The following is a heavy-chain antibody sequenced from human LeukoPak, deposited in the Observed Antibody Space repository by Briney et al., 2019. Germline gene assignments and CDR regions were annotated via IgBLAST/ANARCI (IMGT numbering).Heavy chain of an antibody. D-gene: IGHD3-10*01. J-gene: IGHJ4*02. CDR2: INSDGSST. CDR1: GFTFSSCW. V-gene: IGHV3-74*01. CDR3: ARVMVRGVPALGY. Sequence: GGSLRLSCAASGFTFSSCWMHWVRQAPGKGLVWVSRINSDGSSTTYADSVKGRFTISRDNAKNTLYLQMNSLGAEDTAVYYCARVMVRGVPALGYWGQGTLVTVSS.